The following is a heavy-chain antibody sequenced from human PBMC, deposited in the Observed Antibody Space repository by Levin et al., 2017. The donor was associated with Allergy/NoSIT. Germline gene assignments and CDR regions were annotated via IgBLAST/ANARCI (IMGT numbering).Heavy chain of an antibody. CDR3: ARDLYDILTGSYGGNYFDY. D-gene: IGHD3-9*01. CDR1: GFTVSSYW. V-gene: IGHV3-74*01. Sequence: GESLKISCAASGFTVSSYWMHWVRQVPGKGLEWVSGIWSSSTTYADSVRGRFTISKDNAKNTLYLQMSSLRVEDTAVYYCARDLYDILTGSYGGNYFDYWGQGTLVTVSS. J-gene: IGHJ4*02. CDR2: IWSSST.